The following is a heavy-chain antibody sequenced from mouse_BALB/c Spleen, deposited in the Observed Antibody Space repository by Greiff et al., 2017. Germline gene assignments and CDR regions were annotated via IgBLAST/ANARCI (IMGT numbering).Heavy chain of an antibody. V-gene: IGHV1S81*02. CDR2: INPSNGRT. J-gene: IGHJ2*01. D-gene: IGHD1-1*01. CDR1: GYTFTSYW. Sequence: QVQLQQPGAELVKPGASVKLSCKASGYTFTSYWMHWVKQRPGQGLEWIGEINPSNGRTNYNEKFKSKATLTVDKSSSTAYMQLSSLTSEDSAVYYCKGITTVVANYFDYWGQGTTLTVSS. CDR3: KGITTVVANYFDY.